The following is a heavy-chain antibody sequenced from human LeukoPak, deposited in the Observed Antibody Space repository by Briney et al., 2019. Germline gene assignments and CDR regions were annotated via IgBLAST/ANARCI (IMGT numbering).Heavy chain of an antibody. CDR1: GFTFSTYS. V-gene: IGHV3-48*02. J-gene: IGHJ4*02. CDR3: ARMHYFDY. CDR2: ISSSSSTI. Sequence: PGGSLRLSCAASGFTFSTYSMNWVRQVPGMGLEWVSDISSSSSTIFYADSVKGRFTISRDNAKNSLYLQMNSLRDEDTAVYYCARMHYFDYWGQGTLVTVSS.